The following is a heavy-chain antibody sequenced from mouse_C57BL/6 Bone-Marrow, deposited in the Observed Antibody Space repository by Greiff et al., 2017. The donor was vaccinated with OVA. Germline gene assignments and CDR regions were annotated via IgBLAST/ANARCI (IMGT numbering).Heavy chain of an antibody. V-gene: IGHV1-69*01. J-gene: IGHJ2*01. CDR3: ARRGEGDYGYGDFDY. CDR1: GYTFTSYW. CDR2: IDPSDSYT. D-gene: IGHD2-2*01. Sequence: QVQLQQPGAELVMPGASVKLSCKASGYTFTSYWMHWVKQRPGQGLEWNGEIDPSDSYTNYNQKFKGKSTLTVDKSSSTAYMQLSSLTSEDSAVYYCARRGEGDYGYGDFDYWGQGTTLTVSS.